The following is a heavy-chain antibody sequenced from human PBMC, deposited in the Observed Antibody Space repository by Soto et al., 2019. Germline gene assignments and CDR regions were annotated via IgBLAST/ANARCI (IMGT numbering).Heavy chain of an antibody. CDR1: GASLSRYY. CDR3: VRDGTKNLRDRFEP. CDR2: IYATGDT. D-gene: IGHD1-26*01. V-gene: IGHV4-4*07. Sequence: LSLTCNVSGASLSRYYWSWIRQPPGKGLEWIGRIYATGDTDYNPSLKSRISMSVDMSKKQFSLTLRSVTAADTAIYYCVRDGTKNLRDRFEPWGRGILVTVSS. J-gene: IGHJ5*02.